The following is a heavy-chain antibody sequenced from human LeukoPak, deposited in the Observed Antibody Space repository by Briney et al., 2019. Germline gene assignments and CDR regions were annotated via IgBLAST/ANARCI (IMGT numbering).Heavy chain of an antibody. D-gene: IGHD3-22*01. CDR2: IIPIFGTA. Sequence: SVKVSCKASGGTFSSYAISWVRQAPGQGLEWMGGIIPIFGTANYAQKFQGRVTITADESTSTAYMELSSLRSEDTAVYYCARANSSGYPGAFDIWGQGTMVTVSS. V-gene: IGHV1-69*13. J-gene: IGHJ3*02. CDR1: GGTFSSYA. CDR3: ARANSSGYPGAFDI.